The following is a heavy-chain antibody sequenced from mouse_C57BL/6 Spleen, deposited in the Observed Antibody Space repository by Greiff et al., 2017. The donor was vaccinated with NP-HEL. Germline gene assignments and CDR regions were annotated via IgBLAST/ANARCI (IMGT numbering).Heavy chain of an antibody. CDR1: GYTFTSYW. CDR3: ARPYGNRGVYFDY. Sequence: QVQLQQPGAELVKPGASVKLSCKASGYTFTSYWMQWVKQRPGQGLEWIGEIDPSDSYINYNQKFKGQATLTVDTASSTPYMQLSSLTSEDSAVYYCARPYGNRGVYFDYWGQGTTLTVSS. CDR2: IDPSDSYI. V-gene: IGHV1-50*01. D-gene: IGHD2-1*01. J-gene: IGHJ2*01.